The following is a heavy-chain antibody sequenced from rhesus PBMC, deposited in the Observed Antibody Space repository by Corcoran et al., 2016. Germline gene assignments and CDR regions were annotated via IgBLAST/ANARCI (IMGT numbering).Heavy chain of an antibody. D-gene: IGHD2-2*01. V-gene: IGHV1-138*01. CDR1: GYTFLDYY. Sequence: QVHLVQSGPELKKPGSSVKVSCKASGYTFLDYYVPWVRQAPRQGLECMGRINQRTGFTDYAQKFQGRVTVTRDTSTNTAYMELTSLRFEDTAVYYCAVILGYYDIDFWGQGALVTVSS. CDR2: INQRTGFT. CDR3: AVILGYYDIDF. J-gene: IGHJ4*01.